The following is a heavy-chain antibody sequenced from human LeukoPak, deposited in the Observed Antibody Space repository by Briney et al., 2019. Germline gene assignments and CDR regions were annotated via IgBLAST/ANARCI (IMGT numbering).Heavy chain of an antibody. V-gene: IGHV4-39*01. D-gene: IGHD2-2*01. CDR3: ARLIVLPAAYFDP. CDR2: IYYSGST. Sequence: SETLSLTCTVSGGTISSSGHYWAWLRQPPGKGLEWIGSIYYSGSTYYNPSLKSQVTISVDTSKSQFSLKLSSVTAADTAVYYCARLIVLPAAYFDPWGQGTLVTVSS. J-gene: IGHJ5*02. CDR1: GGTISSSGHY.